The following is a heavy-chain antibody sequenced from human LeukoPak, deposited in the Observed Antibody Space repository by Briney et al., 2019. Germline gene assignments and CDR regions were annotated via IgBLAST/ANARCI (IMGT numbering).Heavy chain of an antibody. D-gene: IGHD5-18*01. Sequence: SVKVSCKASGGTFSSYAISWVRQAPGQGLEWMGGVIPIFGTANYAQKFQGRVTITADKSTSTAYMELSSLRSEDTAVYYCARSSGYSYGLRFNWFDPWGQGTLVTVSS. CDR2: VIPIFGTA. J-gene: IGHJ5*02. CDR1: GGTFSSYA. V-gene: IGHV1-69*06. CDR3: ARSSGYSYGLRFNWFDP.